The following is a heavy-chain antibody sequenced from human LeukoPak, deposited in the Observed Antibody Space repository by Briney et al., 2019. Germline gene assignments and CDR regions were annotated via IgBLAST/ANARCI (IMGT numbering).Heavy chain of an antibody. CDR1: GGSFSGYY. CDR3: AREYCSSTSCLFDP. D-gene: IGHD2-2*01. J-gene: IGHJ5*02. CDR2: IYYSGST. V-gene: IGHV4-59*01. Sequence: SETLSLTCAVYGGSFSGYYWSWIRQPPGKGLEWIGYIYYSGSTNYNPSLKSRVTISVDTSKNQFSLKLSSVTAADTAVYYCAREYCSSTSCLFDPWGQGTLVTVSS.